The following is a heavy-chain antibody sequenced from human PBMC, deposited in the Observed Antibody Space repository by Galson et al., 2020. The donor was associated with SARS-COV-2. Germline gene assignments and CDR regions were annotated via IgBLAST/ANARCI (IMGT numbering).Heavy chain of an antibody. V-gene: IGHV4-59*01. Sequence: SETLSLTCTVSGGSISSYYWSWIRQPPGKGLEWIGYIYYSGSTNYNPSLKSRVTISVDTSKNQFSLKLSSVTAADTAVYYCARAGYYDILTGYWYYFDYWGQGTLVTVSS. D-gene: IGHD3-9*01. CDR2: IYYSGST. CDR3: ARAGYYDILTGYWYYFDY. CDR1: GGSISSYY. J-gene: IGHJ4*02.